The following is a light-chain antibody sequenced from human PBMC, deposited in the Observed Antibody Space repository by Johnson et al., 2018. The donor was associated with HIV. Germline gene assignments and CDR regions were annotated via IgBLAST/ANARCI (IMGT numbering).Light chain of an antibody. Sequence: QSALTQPPSVSAAPGQKVTISCSGSSSNIGNNYVSWYQQLPGRAPKLLIYDNNKRPSGIPDRFSDSQSVTSATLAITGLQTGDEADHYCGTGDTSLGAQYVFGSGTKVTVL. CDR1: SSNIGNNY. CDR2: DNN. J-gene: IGLJ1*01. V-gene: IGLV1-51*01. CDR3: GTGDTSLGAQYV.